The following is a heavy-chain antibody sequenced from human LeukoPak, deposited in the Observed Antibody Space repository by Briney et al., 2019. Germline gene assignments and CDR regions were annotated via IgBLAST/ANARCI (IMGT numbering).Heavy chain of an antibody. D-gene: IGHD6-19*01. CDR2: IYSGGST. CDR3: ARAQWLVASFDY. V-gene: IGHV3-53*01. Sequence: GGSLRLSCAASGFTVSSNYMSRVRQAPGKGLEWVSVIYSGGSTYYADSVKGRFTISRDNSKNTLYLQMNSLRAEDTAVYYCARAQWLVASFDYWGQGTLVTVSS. J-gene: IGHJ4*02. CDR1: GFTVSSNY.